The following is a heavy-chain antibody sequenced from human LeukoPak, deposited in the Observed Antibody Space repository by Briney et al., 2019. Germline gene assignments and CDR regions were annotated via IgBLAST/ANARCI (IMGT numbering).Heavy chain of an antibody. CDR2: INPSGGST. V-gene: IGHV1-46*01. J-gene: IGHJ4*02. CDR1: GYTFTSYY. CDR3: ARVRQKYYDILTLDY. Sequence: ASVKVSCKASGYTFTSYYMHWVRQAPGQGLEWMGIINPSGGSTSYAQKFQGRVTMTRDTSTSTVYMELSSLRSEDTAVYYCARVRQKYYDILTLDYWGQGTLVTVSS. D-gene: IGHD3-9*01.